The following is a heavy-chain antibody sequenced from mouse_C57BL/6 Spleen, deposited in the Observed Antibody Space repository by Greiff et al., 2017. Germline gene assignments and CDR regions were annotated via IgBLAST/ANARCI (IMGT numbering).Heavy chain of an antibody. J-gene: IGHJ3*01. CDR2: IDPSDSYT. CDR3: ARYGSSSAWFAY. CDR1: GYTFTSYW. V-gene: IGHV1-69*01. D-gene: IGHD1-1*01. Sequence: QVQLQQPGAELVMPGASVKLSCKASGYTFTSYWMHWVKQRPGQGLEWIGEIDPSDSYTNYNQKFKGKSTLTVDKSSSTAYMQRSSQTSEDSAVYYCARYGSSSAWFAYWGQGTLVTVSA.